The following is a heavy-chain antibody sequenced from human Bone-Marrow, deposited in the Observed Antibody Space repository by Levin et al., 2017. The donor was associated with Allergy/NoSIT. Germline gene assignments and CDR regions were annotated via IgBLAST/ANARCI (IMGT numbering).Heavy chain of an antibody. Sequence: GESLKISCAASGFTFSSYGMHWVRQAPGKGLEWVAVIWYDGSNKYYADSVKGRFTISRDNSKNTLYLQMNSLRAEDTAVYYCARDTNEDFWSGYYYWYFDLWGRGTLVTVSS. D-gene: IGHD3-3*01. CDR1: GFTFSSYG. V-gene: IGHV3-33*01. J-gene: IGHJ2*01. CDR3: ARDTNEDFWSGYYYWYFDL. CDR2: IWYDGSNK.